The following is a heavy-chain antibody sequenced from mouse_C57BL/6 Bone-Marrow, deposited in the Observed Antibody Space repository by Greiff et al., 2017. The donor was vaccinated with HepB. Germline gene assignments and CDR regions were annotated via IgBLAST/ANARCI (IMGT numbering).Heavy chain of an antibody. Sequence: EVQLQESGPGLVKPSQSLSLTCSVTGYSITSGYYWNWIRQFPGNKLEWMGYISYDGSNNYNPSLKNRISITRDTSKNQFFLKLNSVTTEDTATYYCARAHYYGSSCFDYWGQGTTLTVSS. D-gene: IGHD1-1*01. CDR3: ARAHYYGSSCFDY. J-gene: IGHJ2*01. CDR1: GYSITSGYY. CDR2: ISYDGSN. V-gene: IGHV3-6*01.